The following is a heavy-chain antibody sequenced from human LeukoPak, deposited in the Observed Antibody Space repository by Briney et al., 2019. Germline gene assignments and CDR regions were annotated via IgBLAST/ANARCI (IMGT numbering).Heavy chain of an antibody. J-gene: IGHJ4*02. CDR3: ARVGIEYSSSSESFDY. CDR2: INHSGST. V-gene: IGHV4-34*01. CDR1: GGSFSGYY. Sequence: SETLSLTCAVYGGSFSGYYWSWIRQPPGKGLEWIGEINHSGSTNYNPSLKSRVTISVDTSKNQFSLKLSSVTAADTAVYYCARVGIEYSSSSESFDYWGQGTLVTVSS. D-gene: IGHD6-6*01.